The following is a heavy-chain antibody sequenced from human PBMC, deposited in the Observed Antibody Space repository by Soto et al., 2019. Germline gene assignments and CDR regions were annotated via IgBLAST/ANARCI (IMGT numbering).Heavy chain of an antibody. J-gene: IGHJ3*02. CDR1: GFTFSSYG. Sequence: QVQLVESGGGVVQPGRSLRLSCAASGFTFSSYGMHWVRQAPGKGLEWVALISYDGSKTYYADSVKGRFTISRDNSKNTLYLPMNSLRTEDTAVYYCAKDLGHGGRGAFDIWGQGTMVTVSS. V-gene: IGHV3-30*18. CDR3: AKDLGHGGRGAFDI. CDR2: ISYDGSKT. D-gene: IGHD3-10*01.